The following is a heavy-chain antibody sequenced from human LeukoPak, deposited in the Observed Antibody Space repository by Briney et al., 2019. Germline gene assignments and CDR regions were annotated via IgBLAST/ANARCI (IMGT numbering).Heavy chain of an antibody. CDR1: GFTFDDYA. CDR2: ISWNSGSI. CDR3: AKDIGVAAAAFDAFDI. V-gene: IGHV3-9*01. J-gene: IGHJ3*02. Sequence: GGSLRLSCAASGFTFDDYAMHWVRQAPGKGLEWVSGISWNSGSIGYADSVKGRFTISRDNAKNSLYLQMNSLRAGDTALYYCAKDIGVAAAAFDAFDIWGQGTMVTVSS. D-gene: IGHD6-13*01.